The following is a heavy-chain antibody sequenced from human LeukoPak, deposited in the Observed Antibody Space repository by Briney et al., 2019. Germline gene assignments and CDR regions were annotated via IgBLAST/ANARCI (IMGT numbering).Heavy chain of an antibody. Sequence: PGGSLRLSCAASGFTFSSYSMNWIRQPPGKGLEWIGEINHSGSTNYNPSLKSRVTISVDTSKNQFSLKLSSVTAADTAVYYCASQDQLYGDYGYWGQGTLVTVSS. CDR2: INHSGST. J-gene: IGHJ4*02. D-gene: IGHD4-17*01. CDR1: GFTFSSYS. CDR3: ASQDQLYGDYGY. V-gene: IGHV4-34*01.